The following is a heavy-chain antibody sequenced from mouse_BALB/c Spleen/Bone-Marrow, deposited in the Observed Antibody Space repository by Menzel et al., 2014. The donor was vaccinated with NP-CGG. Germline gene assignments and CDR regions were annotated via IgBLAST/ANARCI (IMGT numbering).Heavy chain of an antibody. D-gene: IGHD2-4*01. CDR1: GYTFSTYW. CDR3: ARLITTGGFAY. CDR2: ILPGSGTT. Sequence: VQLQQSGAELMKPGASVKISCKATGYTFSTYWIEWVKQRPGHGLEWIGEILPGSGTTNYNEKFKGKATFTADTSSNTAYMQRSSLTSEDSAVYYCARLITTGGFAYWGQGTLVTVSA. V-gene: IGHV1-9*01. J-gene: IGHJ3*01.